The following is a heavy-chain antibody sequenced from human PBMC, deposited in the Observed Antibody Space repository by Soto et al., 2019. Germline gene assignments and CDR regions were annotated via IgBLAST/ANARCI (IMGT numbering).Heavy chain of an antibody. D-gene: IGHD4-17*01. CDR1: GGSISSYY. V-gene: IGHV4-59*01. J-gene: IGHJ4*02. CDR3: ARDYYGDYYFDS. CDR2: IYYSGST. Sequence: SETLSLTCTVSGGSISSYYWSWIRQPPGKGLEWIGYIYYSGSTNYNPSLKSRVTISVDTSKNQFSLNLNSVTAADTAVYHCARDYYGDYYFDSWGQGILVTVSS.